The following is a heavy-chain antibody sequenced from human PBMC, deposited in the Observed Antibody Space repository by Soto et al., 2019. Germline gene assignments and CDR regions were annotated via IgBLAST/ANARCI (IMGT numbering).Heavy chain of an antibody. CDR3: ARSESNSCWYDY. Sequence: VKVSCKTSGYTFTGYYMHWVRQAPGQGLEWMEWINPNSGGTNYAQKFQGRVTMTRDTSISTAYMELSRLRSDDTAVYYCARSESNSCWYDYWGQGPLFTVAS. V-gene: IGHV1-2*02. CDR1: GYTFTGYY. J-gene: IGHJ4*02. D-gene: IGHD6-19*01. CDR2: INPNSGGT.